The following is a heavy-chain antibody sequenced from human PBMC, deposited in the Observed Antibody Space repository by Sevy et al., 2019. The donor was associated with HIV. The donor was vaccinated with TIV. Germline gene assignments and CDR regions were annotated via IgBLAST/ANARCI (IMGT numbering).Heavy chain of an antibody. D-gene: IGHD3-22*01. Sequence: ASVKVSCKVSGYTLAKFSIQWVRQAPGKGLEWMTSFDPEDGDPEDGKTIYAQKFLDRVTMTEDTSTDTAYMELSSLRSDDTAVYYCATTKDYYGSSGYPFDYWGQGTLVTVSS. CDR1: GYTLAKFS. CDR2: FDPEDGDPEDGKT. CDR3: ATTKDYYGSSGYPFDY. J-gene: IGHJ4*02. V-gene: IGHV1-24*01.